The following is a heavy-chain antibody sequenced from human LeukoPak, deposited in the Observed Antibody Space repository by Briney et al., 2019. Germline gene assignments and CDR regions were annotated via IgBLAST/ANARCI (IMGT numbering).Heavy chain of an antibody. CDR2: ISYDGSNK. V-gene: IGHV3-30*01. Sequence: GGSLRLSCAASGFTFSSYAMHWVRQAPGKGLEWVAVISYDGSNKYYADSVKGRFTISRDNSKNTLYLQMNSLRAEDTAVYYCARLLREYSSSSWLFDYYYYMDVWGKGTTVTVSS. J-gene: IGHJ6*03. D-gene: IGHD6-6*01. CDR3: ARLLREYSSSSWLFDYYYYMDV. CDR1: GFTFSSYA.